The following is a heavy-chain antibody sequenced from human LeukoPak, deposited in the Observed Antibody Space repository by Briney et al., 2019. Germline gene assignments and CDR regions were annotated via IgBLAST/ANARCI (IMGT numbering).Heavy chain of an antibody. CDR2: IKQDGSVK. J-gene: IGHJ4*02. Sequence: PGGSLRLSCAASGFTFSSYWMSWVRQAPGKGLEWVANIKQDGSVKYYVDSVKGRFTISRDNAKNSLYLQMNSLRAEDTAVYYCARDVXTGXXPRLXYYFDYWGQGTLVTVSX. CDR1: GFTFSSYW. CDR3: ARDVXTGXXPRLXYYFDY. V-gene: IGHV3-7*01. D-gene: IGHD3-9*01.